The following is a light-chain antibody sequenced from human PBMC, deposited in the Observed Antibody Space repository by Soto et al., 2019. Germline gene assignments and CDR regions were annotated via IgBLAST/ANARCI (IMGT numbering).Light chain of an antibody. V-gene: IGKV1-39*01. CDR2: GAT. CDR1: QSIRTY. CDR3: QQSYNKPVT. J-gene: IGKJ4*01. Sequence: DIQMAQSPLSLSASIGDRVTITCRASQSIRTYLNWYQQKPGNAPELLIYGATTLHRGVPSRFSGTGSGRDFTLTISGLQPEDFATYFCQQSYNKPVTFGGGTRVEAK.